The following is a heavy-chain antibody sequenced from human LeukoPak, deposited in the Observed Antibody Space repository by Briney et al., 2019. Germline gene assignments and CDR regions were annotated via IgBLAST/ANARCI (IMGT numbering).Heavy chain of an antibody. D-gene: IGHD3-10*01. J-gene: IGHJ5*02. CDR3: ARGGYYGSGNDFRFDP. V-gene: IGHV4-4*02. Sequence: SETLSLTCAVSGGSISSSNWWSWVRQPPGKGLEWIGEIYHSGSTNYNPSLKSRVTISVDKSKNQFSLKLSSVTAADTAVYYCARGGYYGSGNDFRFDPWGQGTLVTVSS. CDR2: IYHSGST. CDR1: GGSISSSNW.